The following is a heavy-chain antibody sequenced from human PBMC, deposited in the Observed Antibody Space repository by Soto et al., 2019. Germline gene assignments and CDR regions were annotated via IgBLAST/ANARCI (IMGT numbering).Heavy chain of an antibody. CDR2: LSPDGGST. D-gene: IGHD3-16*01. CDR3: ARGQKGAPFDY. CDR1: GFTFSSYA. V-gene: IGHV3-64*01. J-gene: IGHJ4*02. Sequence: EVQLVESGGGLVQPGGSLRLSCAASGFTFSSYAMHWVRQAPGKGLEYVSALSPDGGSTYYANSVKGRFTISRDNSECTLCLQVGSVRGEDLGVYDCARGQKGAPFDYWGQGTLVTVSS.